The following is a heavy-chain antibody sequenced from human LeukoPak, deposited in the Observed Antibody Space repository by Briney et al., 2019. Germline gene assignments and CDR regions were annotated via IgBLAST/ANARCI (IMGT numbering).Heavy chain of an antibody. CDR1: GGSISSYY. CDR3: ARVMTTATTWAFDI. V-gene: IGHV4-59*08. CDR2: IYHGGNT. J-gene: IGHJ3*02. Sequence: ETLSLTCTVSGGSISSYYWSWIRQPPGKGLEWIASIYHGGNTFYNPSLKSRVTISVDTPKNQFSLKLSSVTAADTAVYYCARVMTTATTWAFDIWGQGTMVTVSS. D-gene: IGHD4-17*01.